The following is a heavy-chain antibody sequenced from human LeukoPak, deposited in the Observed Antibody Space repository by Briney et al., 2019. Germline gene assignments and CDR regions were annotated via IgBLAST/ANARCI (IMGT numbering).Heavy chain of an antibody. Sequence: GGSLRLSCAATGFTFSSYSMDWVRRAPGKGLEWVSSISSSSTYIYYADSVKGRFTISRDNAKNSLFLQMNSLRAEDTAVYYCDPDSRGDWGQGTLVTVSS. J-gene: IGHJ4*02. CDR3: DPDSRGD. CDR2: ISSSSTYI. V-gene: IGHV3-21*01. CDR1: GFTFSSYS. D-gene: IGHD3-22*01.